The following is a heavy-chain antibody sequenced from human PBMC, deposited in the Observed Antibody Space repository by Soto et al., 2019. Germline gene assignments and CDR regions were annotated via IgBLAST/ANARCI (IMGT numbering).Heavy chain of an antibody. CDR2: IIPIFEST. CDR1: GDAFSSYV. Sequence: QVQLVQSGTEVKKTGSSVKVSCHQASGDAFSSYVISWLRQVPGQGLEWVGGIIPIFESTDYSQKFQGRVTITADESTRTADMEMRGLRLDDSAVYYCARGGPYGSGRQFDPWGQGTLVTVSS. CDR3: ARGGPYGSGRQFDP. V-gene: IGHV1-69*01. J-gene: IGHJ5*02. D-gene: IGHD3-10*01.